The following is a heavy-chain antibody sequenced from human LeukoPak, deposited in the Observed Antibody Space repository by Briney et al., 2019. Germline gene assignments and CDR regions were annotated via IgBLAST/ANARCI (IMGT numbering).Heavy chain of an antibody. CDR1: GGSISSYF. CDR3: ARLRRGIVYFDL. J-gene: IGHJ4*02. D-gene: IGHD3-3*01. V-gene: IGHV4-4*07. CDR2: IYTSGST. Sequence: SETLSLTCIVSGGSISSYFWSWIRQPAGKGLEWIGRIYTSGSTNYNTSLKSRVTMSLDTSKNQSSLKLSSVTAADTAVYYCARLRRGIVYFDLWGQGTLVTVSS.